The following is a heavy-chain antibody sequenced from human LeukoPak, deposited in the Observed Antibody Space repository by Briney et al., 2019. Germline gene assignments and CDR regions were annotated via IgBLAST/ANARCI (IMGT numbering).Heavy chain of an antibody. J-gene: IGHJ4*02. D-gene: IGHD6-19*01. CDR3: ARFLCSSGWYFDY. Sequence: GASEKVSCKASGRTFSSYAISWVRQAPGQGLEWMGGIIPIFGTANYAQKFQGRVTITTDESTSTAYMELSSLRSEDTAVYYCARFLCSSGWYFDYWGQGTLVTVSS. CDR2: IIPIFGTA. CDR1: GRTFSSYA. V-gene: IGHV1-69*05.